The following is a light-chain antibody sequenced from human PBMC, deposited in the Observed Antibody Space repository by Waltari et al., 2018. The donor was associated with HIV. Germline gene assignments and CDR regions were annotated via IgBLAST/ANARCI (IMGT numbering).Light chain of an antibody. CDR3: AAWNDNLSGYV. CDR2: TNN. J-gene: IGLJ1*01. Sequence: QSVLTQPPSASGTPGQRVTISCSGSSSNIGRTYVYWYQQRPGTAPKLLIYTNNQRPSGVPDRFSGSKSGTSASLAISGLRSEDEADYYCAAWNDNLSGYVFGTGTKVTV. CDR1: SSNIGRTY. V-gene: IGLV1-47*01.